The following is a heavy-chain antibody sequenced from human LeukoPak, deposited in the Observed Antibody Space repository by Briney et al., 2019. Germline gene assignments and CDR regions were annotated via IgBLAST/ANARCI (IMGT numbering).Heavy chain of an antibody. V-gene: IGHV1-3*01. J-gene: IGHJ4*02. D-gene: IGHD1-26*01. CDR3: ARDRWWEPTDFSFDY. CDR1: GYTFTSYA. Sequence: ASVKVSCKASGYTFTSYAMHWVRQAPGQRLEWIEWINAGNGNTKYSQKFQGRVTITRDTSASTAYMELSSLRSEDTAVYYCARDRWWEPTDFSFDYWGQGTLVTVSS. CDR2: INAGNGNT.